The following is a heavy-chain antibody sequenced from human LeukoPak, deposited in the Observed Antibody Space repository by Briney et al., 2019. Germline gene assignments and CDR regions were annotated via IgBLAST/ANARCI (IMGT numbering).Heavy chain of an antibody. V-gene: IGHV4-39*07. D-gene: IGHD3-22*01. J-gene: IGHJ4*02. CDR2: IYYSGST. CDR3: ARRRYYYDSSGSPAQYYFDY. CDR1: GGSVSGTNYY. Sequence: SETLSLTCSVSGGSVSGTNYYWAWIRQPPEKGLEWIGTIYYSGSTYYNVSLKSRVTISVDTSKNQFSLKLSSVTAADTAVYYCARRRYYYDSSGSPAQYYFDYWGQGTLVTVSS.